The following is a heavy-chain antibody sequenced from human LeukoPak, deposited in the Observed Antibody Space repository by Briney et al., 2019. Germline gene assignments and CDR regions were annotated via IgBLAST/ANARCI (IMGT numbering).Heavy chain of an antibody. CDR1: GGSFTIYS. V-gene: IGHV4-34*01. D-gene: IGHD4-11*01. CDR2: ISPGGNT. CDR3: ARRVRSADYRLDY. J-gene: IGHJ4*02. Sequence: TSETLSLTCAVYGGSFTIYSWTWIRQPPGKSLEWVGEISPGGNTQYNPSLKSRVTISLDASKSQFYLKLNSVTAADTAVYYCARRVRSADYRLDYWGQGTLVTVSS.